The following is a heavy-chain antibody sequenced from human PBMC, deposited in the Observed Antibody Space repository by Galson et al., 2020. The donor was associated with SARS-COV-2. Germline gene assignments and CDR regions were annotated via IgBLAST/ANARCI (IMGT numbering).Heavy chain of an antibody. CDR1: DGPISSYY. D-gene: IGHD4-17*01. CDR3: ARDPAPLHGDNYYYGMYV. J-gene: IGHJ6*02. V-gene: IGHV4-59*01. Sequence: ETSETLSLTCSISDGPISSYYWSWIRQPPGKGLEWIGYISYSGSTNYNPSLRSRVTISVDMSKNQFSLKLSSVTAADAAVYYCARDPAPLHGDNYYYGMYVWGRGTTVAVSS. CDR2: ISYSGST.